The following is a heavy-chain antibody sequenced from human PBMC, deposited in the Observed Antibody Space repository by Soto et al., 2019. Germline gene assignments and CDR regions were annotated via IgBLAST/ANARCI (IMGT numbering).Heavy chain of an antibody. V-gene: IGHV3-66*01. CDR3: ARDHSGDYAGEAFDI. CDR2: IYSGGST. Sequence: GGSLRLSCAASGFTVSSNYMSWVRQAPGKGLEWVSVIYSGGSTYYADSVKGRFTISRDNSKNTLYLQMNSLRAEDTAVYYCARDHSGDYAGEAFDIWGQGTMVTVSS. D-gene: IGHD4-17*01. J-gene: IGHJ3*02. CDR1: GFTVSSNY.